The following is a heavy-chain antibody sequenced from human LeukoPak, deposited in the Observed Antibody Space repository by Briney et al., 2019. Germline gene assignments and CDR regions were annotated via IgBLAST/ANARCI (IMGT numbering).Heavy chain of an antibody. CDR2: ISSSSYI. CDR3: ARGDGYNLEYYFDY. V-gene: IGHV3-21*01. D-gene: IGHD5-24*01. J-gene: IGHJ4*02. CDR1: GFTFSSYS. Sequence: GGSLRLSCAASGFTFSSYSMNWVRQAPGKGLEWVSSISSSSYIYYADSVKGRFTISRDNAKNSLYLQMNSLRAEDTAVYYCARGDGYNLEYYFDYWGQGTLVTVSS.